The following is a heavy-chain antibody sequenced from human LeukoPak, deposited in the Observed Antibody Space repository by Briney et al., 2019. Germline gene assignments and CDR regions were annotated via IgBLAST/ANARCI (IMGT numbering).Heavy chain of an antibody. J-gene: IGHJ4*02. Sequence: GASVKVSCKASGYTFTGYYMHWVRQAPGQGLEWMGWINPNSGGTNYAQKFQGRVTMTRDTSISTAYMELRRLRSDDTAVYYCARVREEWELLDYWGQGTLVIVSS. V-gene: IGHV1-2*02. CDR2: INPNSGGT. D-gene: IGHD1-26*01. CDR3: ARVREEWELLDY. CDR1: GYTFTGYY.